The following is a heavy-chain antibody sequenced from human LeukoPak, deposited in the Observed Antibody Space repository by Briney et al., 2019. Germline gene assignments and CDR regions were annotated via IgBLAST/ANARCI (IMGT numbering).Heavy chain of an antibody. Sequence: ASVKVSCKASGYTFTSYAMNWVRQAPGQGLEWMGWISAYNGNTNYAQKLQGRVTMTTDTSTSTAYMELRSLRSDDTAVYYCARDLYGHVLGYWGQGTLVTVSS. V-gene: IGHV1-18*01. CDR3: ARDLYGHVLGY. CDR2: ISAYNGNT. CDR1: GYTFTSYA. D-gene: IGHD3-10*01. J-gene: IGHJ4*02.